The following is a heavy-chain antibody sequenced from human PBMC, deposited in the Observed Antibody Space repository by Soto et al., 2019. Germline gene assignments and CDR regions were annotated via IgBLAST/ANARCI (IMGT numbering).Heavy chain of an antibody. Sequence: AASVKVSCKVPGYTLTELSVYWVRQAPGKGLEWMGGFDPEDGETIYAQKFQGRVTMTEDTSSDTAYMELSSLRFEDTAVYYCAAGVTTFDYWGQGTLVTVSS. CDR2: FDPEDGET. D-gene: IGHD4-17*01. CDR1: GYTLTELS. CDR3: AAGVTTFDY. J-gene: IGHJ4*02. V-gene: IGHV1-24*01.